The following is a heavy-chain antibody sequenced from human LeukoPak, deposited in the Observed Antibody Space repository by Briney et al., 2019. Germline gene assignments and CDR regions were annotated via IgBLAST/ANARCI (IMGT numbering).Heavy chain of an antibody. J-gene: IGHJ4*02. CDR3: ARVAAKTVDY. CDR2: IYYSGST. V-gene: IGHV4-39*07. CDR1: GGSISSSSYY. D-gene: IGHD2-15*01. Sequence: KTSETLSLTCTVSGGSISSSSYYWGWIRQPPGKGLEWIGSIYYSGSTYYNPSLKSRVTISVDTSKNQFSLKLSSVTAADTAVYYCARVAAKTVDYWGQGTLVTVSS.